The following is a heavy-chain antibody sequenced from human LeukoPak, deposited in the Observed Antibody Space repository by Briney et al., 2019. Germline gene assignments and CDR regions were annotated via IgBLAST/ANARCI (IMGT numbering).Heavy chain of an antibody. J-gene: IGHJ4*02. V-gene: IGHV3-30*18. D-gene: IGHD3-22*01. CDR2: ISYDGSNK. CDR3: AKESPREYYYDSSGTFDY. CDR1: GFTFSSYG. Sequence: GRSPRLSCAASGFTFSSYGMHWVRQAPGKGLEWVAVISYDGSNKYYADSVKGRFTISRDNSKNTLYLQMNSLRAEDTAVYYCAKESPREYYYDSSGTFDYWGQGTLVTVSS.